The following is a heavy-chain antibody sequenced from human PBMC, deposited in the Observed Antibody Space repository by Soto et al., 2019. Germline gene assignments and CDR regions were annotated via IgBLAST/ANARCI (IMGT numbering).Heavy chain of an antibody. J-gene: IGHJ3*02. V-gene: IGHV3-53*01. CDR1: GFTVSSNY. D-gene: IGHD3-22*01. CDR3: ARNYDSTAGGAFDI. Sequence: EVKLVESGGGLIQPGGSLRLSCAASGFTVSSNYMSWVRQAPGKGLEWVSGIYSGGSTYYADSVKGRFTISRDTSKNTLYLQMNSLRAEDTAVYYCARNYDSTAGGAFDIWGQGTMVTVSS. CDR2: IYSGGST.